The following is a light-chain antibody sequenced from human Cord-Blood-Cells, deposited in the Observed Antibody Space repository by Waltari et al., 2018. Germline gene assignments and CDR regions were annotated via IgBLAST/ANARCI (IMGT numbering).Light chain of an antibody. CDR3: SSYTSSSTLV. J-gene: IGLJ1*01. Sequence: QSALTQPASVSGSPGQSITISCTGTSSDVGGYNYFSWYQQHPGNAPQCMIYDVSNRPSVVSNRFSGSKSGNTASLTISGLQAEDEADYYCSSYTSSSTLVFGTGTKVTVL. CDR1: SSDVGGYNY. V-gene: IGLV2-14*01. CDR2: DVS.